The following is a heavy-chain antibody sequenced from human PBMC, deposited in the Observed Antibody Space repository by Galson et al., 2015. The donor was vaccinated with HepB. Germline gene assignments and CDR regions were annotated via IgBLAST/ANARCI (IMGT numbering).Heavy chain of an antibody. CDR1: EFTFSNAW. D-gene: IGHD3-22*01. CDR2: ISGGGDST. V-gene: IGHV3-23*01. Sequence: SLRLSCAASEFTFSNAWMSWVRQAPGKGLEWVSAISGGGDSTYYADSVKGRFTISRDNPKNTLYLQMHSLRAEDTALYYCARQRESGFDVAAVDYWDPVPLFSVSS. J-gene: IGHJ4*02. CDR3: ARQRESGFDVAAVDY.